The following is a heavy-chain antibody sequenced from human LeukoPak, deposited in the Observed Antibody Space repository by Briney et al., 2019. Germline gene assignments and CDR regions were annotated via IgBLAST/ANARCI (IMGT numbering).Heavy chain of an antibody. Sequence: GGSLRLSCAASGFTFSSYAMNWVRQAPGKGLEWVSAISGSGGSTYYADSVKGRFTISRDNSKNTLYLQMNSLRAEDTAVYYCAKYYYDSSGYYKGGDYWGQGTLVTVSS. D-gene: IGHD3-22*01. CDR3: AKYYYDSSGYYKGGDY. CDR1: GFTFSSYA. V-gene: IGHV3-23*01. CDR2: ISGSGGST. J-gene: IGHJ4*02.